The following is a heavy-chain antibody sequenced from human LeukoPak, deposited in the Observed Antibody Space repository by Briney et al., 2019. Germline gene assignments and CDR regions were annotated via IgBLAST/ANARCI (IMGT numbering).Heavy chain of an antibody. Sequence: PSETLSLTCTVSGGSISSYYWSWIRQPPGKGLEGIGYIYYSGSTNYNPSLTSRGTISVDTSKNQFSLKLSSVTAADTAVYYCARSNVVGATRWFDPWGQGTLVTVSS. CDR1: GGSISSYY. CDR2: IYYSGST. V-gene: IGHV4-59*01. CDR3: ARSNVVGATRWFDP. J-gene: IGHJ5*02. D-gene: IGHD1-26*01.